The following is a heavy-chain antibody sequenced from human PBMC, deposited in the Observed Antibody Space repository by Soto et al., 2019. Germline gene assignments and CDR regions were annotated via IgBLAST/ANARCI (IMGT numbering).Heavy chain of an antibody. J-gene: IGHJ4*02. Sequence: EVQLLESGGDLVQPGGSLRLSCAASGFIFSSYGMSWVRQAPGKGLEWVSAMTGSGGVTYYADSVKGRFTISRDNSTNTPYLQMNSLRADDTAVYYCAKRRGTSGYYPWDYWGQGILVTVSS. D-gene: IGHD3-22*01. CDR2: MTGSGGVT. V-gene: IGHV3-23*01. CDR1: GFIFSSYG. CDR3: AKRRGTSGYYPWDY.